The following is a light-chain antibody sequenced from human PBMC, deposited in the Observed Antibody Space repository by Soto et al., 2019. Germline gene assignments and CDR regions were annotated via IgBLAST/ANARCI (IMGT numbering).Light chain of an antibody. CDR1: QSVISSY. Sequence: EIVLTQSPGTLSLSPGERATLSCRASQSVISSYLAWYQQKPGQAPRLLIYGASSRATGIRDRFSGSGSGTDFTLTISRLEPEDFAVYYCQQFETFGQGTKVEIK. CDR2: GAS. V-gene: IGKV3-20*01. CDR3: QQFET. J-gene: IGKJ1*01.